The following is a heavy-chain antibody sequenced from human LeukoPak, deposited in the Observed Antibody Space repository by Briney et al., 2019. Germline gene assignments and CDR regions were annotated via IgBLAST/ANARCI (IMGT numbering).Heavy chain of an antibody. CDR2: IYYSGRI. CDR3: ARDTSAAGNIDS. J-gene: IGHJ4*02. D-gene: IGHD6-25*01. V-gene: IGHV4-31*03. Sequence: SQTLSLTCTVSGDSIRSETYFWTWIRQHPGQGPEWIGYIYYSGRIYYNPSLKSRVTISLDTSKSQFSLKLDPVTAADTAVYFCARDTSAAGNIDSWGQGTLVTVSS. CDR1: GDSIRSETYF.